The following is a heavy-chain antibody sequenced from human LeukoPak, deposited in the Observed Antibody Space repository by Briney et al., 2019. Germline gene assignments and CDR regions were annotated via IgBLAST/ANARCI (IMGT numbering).Heavy chain of an antibody. V-gene: IGHV1-3*01. J-gene: IGHJ5*02. Sequence: GASVKVSCKASGYTFTGYYMHWVRQAPGQRLEWMGWINAGNGNTKYSQKFQGRVTITRDTSASTAYMELSSLRSEDTAVYYCAREYSSGWYGGQGWFDPWGQGTLVTVSS. D-gene: IGHD6-19*01. CDR3: AREYSSGWYGGQGWFDP. CDR1: GYTFTGYY. CDR2: INAGNGNT.